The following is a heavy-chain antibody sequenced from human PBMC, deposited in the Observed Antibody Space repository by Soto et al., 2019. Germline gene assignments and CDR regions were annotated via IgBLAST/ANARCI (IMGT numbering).Heavy chain of an antibody. D-gene: IGHD3-3*02. Sequence: SQTLSLTCAISGDSVSNNSAAWNWIRQSPSRGLEWLGRTYYRSKWFNNYALSVKGRITINPDTSKNQFSLQLNSVTPEDTAVYYCAREGRLAASIFHNWFDPWAQGTLVIVSS. V-gene: IGHV6-1*01. CDR2: TYYRSKWFN. CDR3: AREGRLAASIFHNWFDP. CDR1: GDSVSNNSAA. J-gene: IGHJ5*02.